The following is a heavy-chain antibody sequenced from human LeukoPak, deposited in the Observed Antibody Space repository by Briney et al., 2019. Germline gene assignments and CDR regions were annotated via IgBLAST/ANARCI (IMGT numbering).Heavy chain of an antibody. CDR1: GGSISSGDYY. Sequence: SETLSLTCTVSGGSISSGDYYWRWIRQPPGKGLEWIGYIYYSGSTYYNPSLKSRVTISVDTSKNQFSLKLSSVTAADTAVYYCAREVDNPYWYFDLWGRGTLVTVSS. V-gene: IGHV4-30-4*08. J-gene: IGHJ2*01. CDR2: IYYSGST. CDR3: AREVDNPYWYFDL. D-gene: IGHD1-1*01.